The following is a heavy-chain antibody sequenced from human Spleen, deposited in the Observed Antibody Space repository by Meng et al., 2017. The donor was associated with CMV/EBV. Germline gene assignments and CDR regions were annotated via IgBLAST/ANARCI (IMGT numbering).Heavy chain of an antibody. D-gene: IGHD3-3*01. CDR1: GGSISSSSYY. CDR3: ARVRGLRFLERHYFDY. J-gene: IGHJ4*02. Sequence: SETLSLTCTVSGGSISSSSYYWGWIRQPPGKGLEWIGSIYYSGSTYYNPSLKSRVTISVDTSKNQFSLKLSSVTAADTAVYYCARVRGLRFLERHYFDYWGQGALVTVSS. V-gene: IGHV4-39*01. CDR2: IYYSGST.